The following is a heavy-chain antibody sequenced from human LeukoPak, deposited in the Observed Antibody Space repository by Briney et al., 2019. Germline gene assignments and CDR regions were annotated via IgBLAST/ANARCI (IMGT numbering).Heavy chain of an antibody. CDR2: INPNSGGT. D-gene: IGHD3-16*01. CDR3: AKEGDNWFDP. J-gene: IGHJ5*02. Sequence: ASVKVSCKTSGYSFTGYYMHWVRQAPGQGLEWMGWINPNSGGTNYAQKFQGRVTITTDESTSTAYMELSSLRSEDTAVYYCAKEGDNWFDPWGQGTLVTVSS. CDR1: GYSFTGYY. V-gene: IGHV1-2*02.